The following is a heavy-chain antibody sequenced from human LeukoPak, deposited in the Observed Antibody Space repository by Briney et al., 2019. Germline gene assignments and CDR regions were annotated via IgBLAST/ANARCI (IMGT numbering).Heavy chain of an antibody. CDR1: GGSISSYY. D-gene: IGHD3-10*01. CDR2: IYYSGSN. CDR3: ARVYGSGNDY. Sequence: AETLSLTCTVSGGSISSYYWSWIRQPPGKGLEWIGYIYYSGSNNYNPSLTSRGTISVDTSRNQFSLKLSSVTAADTAVYYCARVYGSGNDYWGQGTLVTVSS. J-gene: IGHJ4*02. V-gene: IGHV4-59*01.